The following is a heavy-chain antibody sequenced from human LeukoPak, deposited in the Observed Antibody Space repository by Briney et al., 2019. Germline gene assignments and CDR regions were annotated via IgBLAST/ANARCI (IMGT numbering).Heavy chain of an antibody. CDR3: ARDYNGYDDYRKWDY. J-gene: IGHJ4*02. V-gene: IGHV1-2*02. CDR1: GYTFTGYY. Sequence: ASVKVSCKSSGYTFTGYYMHWVRQAPGQGLEWMGWINLRSGGTNCAQKFQGRVTMTRDTSTNTAYMEVSRLRSDDTAVYYCARDYNGYDDYRKWDYWGQGTLVTVSS. D-gene: IGHD4-17*01. CDR2: INLRSGGT.